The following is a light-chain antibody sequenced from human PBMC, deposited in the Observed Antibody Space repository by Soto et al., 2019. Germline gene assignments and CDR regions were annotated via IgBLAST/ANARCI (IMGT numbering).Light chain of an antibody. CDR2: AAS. CDR1: QSISSY. CDR3: QQSYRTLGT. V-gene: IGKV1-39*01. J-gene: IGKJ1*01. Sequence: DIQMTQSPSSLSASVGDRVTITCRASQSISSYLNWYQQKPGKAPKLLIYAASSLQSGVPSRFSGSGSGTDFTLTISSLQPEEFATYYCQQSYRTLGTVGKGNKVDIK.